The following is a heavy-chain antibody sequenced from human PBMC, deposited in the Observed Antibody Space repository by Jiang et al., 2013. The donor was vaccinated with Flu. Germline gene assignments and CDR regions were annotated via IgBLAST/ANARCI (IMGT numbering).Heavy chain of an antibody. V-gene: IGHV4-59*01. J-gene: IGHJ4*02. Sequence: GPGLVKPSETLSLTCTVSGGSISSYYWSWIRQPPGKGLEWIGYIYYSGSTNYNPSLKSRVTISVDTSKNQFSLKLSSVTAADTAVYYCARTNGVVDYWGQGTLVTVSS. CDR2: IYYSGST. CDR3: ARTNGVVDY. D-gene: IGHD2-8*01. CDR1: GGSISSYY.